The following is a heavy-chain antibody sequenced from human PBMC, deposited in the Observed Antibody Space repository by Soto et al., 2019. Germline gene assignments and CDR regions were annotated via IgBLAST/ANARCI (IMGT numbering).Heavy chain of an antibody. J-gene: IGHJ3*02. D-gene: IGHD6-13*01. CDR1: GFTFSSYA. Sequence: QSGGSLRLSCAASGFTFSSYAMSWVRQAPGKGLEWVSAISGSGGSTYYADSVKGRFTISRDNSKNTLYLQMNSLRAEDTAVYYCAKVGSYSSSPGGAFDIWGQGTVVTVSS. CDR3: AKVGSYSSSPGGAFDI. CDR2: ISGSGGST. V-gene: IGHV3-23*01.